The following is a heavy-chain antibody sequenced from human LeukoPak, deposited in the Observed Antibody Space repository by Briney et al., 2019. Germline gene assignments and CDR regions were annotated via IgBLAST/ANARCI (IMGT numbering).Heavy chain of an antibody. CDR3: AKCAVQLIPGPTRVLNDEGSFFDY. J-gene: IGHJ4*02. CDR2: ISGSGGKT. Sequence: GGSLRLSCTASGFSVSTYAMSWVRQAPGKGLEWVSGISGSGGKTYYVDSVRGRFTISRDNVKNTLSLPMNSLRAEDTAVYYCAKCAVQLIPGPTRVLNDEGSFFDYWGQGTLVTVSS. CDR1: GFSVSTYA. V-gene: IGHV3-23*01. D-gene: IGHD1-1*01.